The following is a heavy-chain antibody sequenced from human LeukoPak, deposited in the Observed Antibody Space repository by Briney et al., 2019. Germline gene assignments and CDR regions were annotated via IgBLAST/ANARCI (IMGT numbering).Heavy chain of an antibody. Sequence: GGSLRLSCAASGFTVSSNYMSWVRQAPGKGLEWVSAISGSGGSTYYADSVKGRFTISRDNSKNTLYLQMNSLRAEDTAVYYCAKEEYSGYDRYAFDIWGQGTMVTVSS. CDR2: ISGSGGST. J-gene: IGHJ3*02. CDR3: AKEEYSGYDRYAFDI. V-gene: IGHV3-23*01. CDR1: GFTVSSNY. D-gene: IGHD5-12*01.